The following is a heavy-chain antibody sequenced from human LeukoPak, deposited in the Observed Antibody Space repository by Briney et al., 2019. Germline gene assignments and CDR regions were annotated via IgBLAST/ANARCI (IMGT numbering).Heavy chain of an antibody. CDR3: AREEYCNSTSCYKAFDI. CDR2: TSAYNGNT. D-gene: IGHD2-2*02. J-gene: IGHJ3*02. Sequence: ASVKVSCRASGYSFTSYGFSWVRQAPGQGLEWMGWTSAYNGNTYYEQNLQGRLTMTTDTSTSTAYMELRSLRSDDTAVYYCAREEYCNSTSCYKAFDIWGQGTMVTVSS. V-gene: IGHV1-18*01. CDR1: GYSFTSYG.